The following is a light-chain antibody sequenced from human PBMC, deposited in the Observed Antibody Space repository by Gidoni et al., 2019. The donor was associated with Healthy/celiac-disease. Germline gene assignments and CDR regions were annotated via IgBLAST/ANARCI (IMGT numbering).Light chain of an antibody. CDR3: QQSYSTPIT. CDR1: QSISSY. CDR2: AAS. J-gene: IGKJ5*01. Sequence: DSQRTQAPSSLSASVGDRVTITSRASQSISSYLHWYQQKPGKAPKLLIYAASSLQSGVPSRFSGSGSGKDFTLTISSLQPEDFATYYCQQSYSTPITFGQGTRLEIK. V-gene: IGKV1-39*01.